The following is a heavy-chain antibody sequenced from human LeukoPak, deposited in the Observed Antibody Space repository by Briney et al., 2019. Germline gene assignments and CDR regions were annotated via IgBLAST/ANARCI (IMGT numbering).Heavy chain of an antibody. CDR3: VRDWED. CDR1: GFTFSSYA. CDR2: ISYDGSNK. V-gene: IGHV3-30-3*01. D-gene: IGHD1-26*01. J-gene: IGHJ4*02. Sequence: GGSLRLSCAASGFTFSSYAMHWVRQAPGKGLEWVAVISYDGSNKYYADSVKGRFTISRDNSKNTLYLQMNSLRAEDTAVYYCVRDWEDWGQGALVTVSS.